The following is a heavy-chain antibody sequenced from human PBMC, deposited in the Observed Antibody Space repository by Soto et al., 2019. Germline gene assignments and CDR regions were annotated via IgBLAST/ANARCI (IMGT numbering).Heavy chain of an antibody. CDR1: GFRIDDYG. CDR2: ISYYSGSI. CDR3: ARSMCGPANGIDV. D-gene: IGHD2-21*01. V-gene: IGHV3-9*01. J-gene: IGHJ6*02. Sequence: EVQLVESGGGLVQPGRSLRLSCAASGFRIDDYGMRWVRQVPGKGLGWVSGISYYSGSIGYADSVKGRFTISRDNAKNSLDLQMNSLRAEDTSLYYCARSMCGPANGIDVWGQGTTVTVSS.